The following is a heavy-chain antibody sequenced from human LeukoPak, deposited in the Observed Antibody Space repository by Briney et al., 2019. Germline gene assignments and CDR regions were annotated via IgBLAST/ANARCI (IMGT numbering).Heavy chain of an antibody. CDR2: INHSGRT. D-gene: IGHD4-17*01. CDR1: GGSFSGYY. V-gene: IGHV4-34*01. CDR3: ARGHDYGVAWFQH. Sequence: PSETLSLTCAVYGGSFSGYYWSWIRQPPGKWLEWIGEINHSGRTNYNRSLKSRVTISVDTSKNQFSLKLSSVTAADTAVYYCARGHDYGVAWFQHWGQGTLVTVSS. J-gene: IGHJ1*01.